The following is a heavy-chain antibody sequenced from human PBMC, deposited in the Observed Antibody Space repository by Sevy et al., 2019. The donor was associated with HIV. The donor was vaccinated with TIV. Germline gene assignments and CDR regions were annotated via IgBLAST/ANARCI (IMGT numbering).Heavy chain of an antibody. CDR3: AGARAAAAP. V-gene: IGHV4-4*02. J-gene: IGHJ5*02. CDR1: GGSISSSNW. Sequence: SETLSLTCAVSGGSISSSNWWSWVRQPPGKGLEWIGEIYHSWRTNYNRSLKSRVTISVDKSKNQFSLKLSSVTAADTAVYYCAGARAAAAPWGQGTLVTVSS. D-gene: IGHD6-13*01. CDR2: IYHSWRT.